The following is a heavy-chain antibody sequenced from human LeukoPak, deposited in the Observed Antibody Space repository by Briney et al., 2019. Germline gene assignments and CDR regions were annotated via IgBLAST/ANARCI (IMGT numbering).Heavy chain of an antibody. Sequence: SETLSLTCTVSGYSISSGYYWGWIRQPPGKGLEWIGNIHHSGNTNYNPSLKSRVAISLDKSSNQFSLRLTSVTAADTAMYFCAREEMPGKFDYWGQGTLVTVSS. CDR3: AREEMPGKFDY. J-gene: IGHJ4*02. CDR1: GYSISSGYY. V-gene: IGHV4-38-2*02. CDR2: IHHSGNT. D-gene: IGHD1-26*01.